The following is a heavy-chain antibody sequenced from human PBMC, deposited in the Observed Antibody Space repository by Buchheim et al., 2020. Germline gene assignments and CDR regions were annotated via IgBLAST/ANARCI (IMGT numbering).Heavy chain of an antibody. CDR1: GFTVSNYE. Sequence: EVQLVESGGGLVQPGGSLRLSCAASGFTVSNYEMNWVRQAPGKGLEWVSYISRSGSTIEYADSVKGRFTISSDNAKNSLYLQMNSLRAEDTAVYYCAESLSGYQGFDYWGQGTL. J-gene: IGHJ4*02. D-gene: IGHD3-22*01. CDR2: ISRSGSTI. CDR3: AESLSGYQGFDY. V-gene: IGHV3-48*03.